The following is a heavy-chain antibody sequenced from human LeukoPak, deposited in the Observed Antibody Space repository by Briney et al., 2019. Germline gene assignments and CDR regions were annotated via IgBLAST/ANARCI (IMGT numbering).Heavy chain of an antibody. CDR2: INHSGST. J-gene: IGHJ4*02. D-gene: IGHD4-23*01. CDR1: GGSFSEYY. Sequence: SETLSLTCAVYGGSFSEYYWSWIRQPPGKGLEWIGEINHSGSTNYNPSLKSRVTISVDTSKNQFSLKLTSVTAADTAVYYCARRPDYGGTPTFDYWGQGTLVTVSS. V-gene: IGHV4-34*01. CDR3: ARRPDYGGTPTFDY.